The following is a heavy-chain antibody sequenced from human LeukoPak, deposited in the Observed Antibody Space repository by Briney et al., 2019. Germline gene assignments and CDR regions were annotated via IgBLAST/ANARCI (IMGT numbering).Heavy chain of an antibody. Sequence: GGSLRLSCAASGFTFSSYAMSWVRQAPGKGLEWVSAISGSGGSTYYADSVKGRFTISRDNSKNTLYLQMNSLRAEDTAVYYCAKDRLVVVPAAIFWFDPWGQGTLVTVSS. J-gene: IGHJ5*02. CDR2: ISGSGGST. D-gene: IGHD2-2*01. V-gene: IGHV3-23*01. CDR1: GFTFSSYA. CDR3: AKDRLVVVPAAIFWFDP.